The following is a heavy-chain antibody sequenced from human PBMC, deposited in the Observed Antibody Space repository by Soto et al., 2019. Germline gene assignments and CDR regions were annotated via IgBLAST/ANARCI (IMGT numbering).Heavy chain of an antibody. J-gene: IGHJ4*02. CDR3: ARDNGAGWLRFFLY. CDR2: IWYDGSNK. CDR1: GFTFSSYG. D-gene: IGHD5-12*01. V-gene: IGHV3-33*01. Sequence: GGSLRLSCAASGFTFSSYGMHWVRQAPGKGLEWVAVIWYDGSNKYYADSVKGRFTISRDNSKNTLYLQMNSLRAEDTAVYYCARDNGAGWLRFFLYWGQGTLVTVSS.